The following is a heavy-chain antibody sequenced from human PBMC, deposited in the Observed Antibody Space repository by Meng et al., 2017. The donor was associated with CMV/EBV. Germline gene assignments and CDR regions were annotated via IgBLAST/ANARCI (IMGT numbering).Heavy chain of an antibody. CDR1: FISDG. V-gene: IGHV3-33*06. D-gene: IGHD2-2*01. J-gene: IGHJ4*02. Sequence: FISDGMHWVRQAPGEGLEWVAVIWYDGSNKYYADSVKGRFTISRDNSKNTLYLQMNSLKAEDTAVYYCAKDRRRYCSSTSCLNIDYWGQGTLVTVSS. CDR2: IWYDGSNK. CDR3: AKDRRRYCSSTSCLNIDY.